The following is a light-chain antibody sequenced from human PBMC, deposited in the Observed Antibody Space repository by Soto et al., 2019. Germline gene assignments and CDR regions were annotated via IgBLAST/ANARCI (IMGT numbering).Light chain of an antibody. V-gene: IGKV3-15*01. CDR2: GAS. J-gene: IGKJ1*01. CDR1: QSVSSN. CDR3: QQYNNWPQT. Sequence: EIVMTQSPATLSVSPGERATLSCRASQSVSSNLAWYQQKPGQAPRLLIYGASTRATGIPARFSCSGSATEFTLTISSLQSEDFAVYYWQQYNNWPQTFGQGTKVEIK.